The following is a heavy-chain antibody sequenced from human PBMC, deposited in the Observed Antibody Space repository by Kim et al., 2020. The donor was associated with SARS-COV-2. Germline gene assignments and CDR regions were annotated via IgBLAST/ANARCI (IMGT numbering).Heavy chain of an antibody. CDR3: ARGRTKYYGSGSYFDY. D-gene: IGHD3-10*01. Sequence: SLKSRVTISVDTSKNQFSLKLSSVTAADTAVYYCARGRTKYYGSGSYFDYWGQGTLVTVSS. V-gene: IGHV4-34*01. J-gene: IGHJ4*02.